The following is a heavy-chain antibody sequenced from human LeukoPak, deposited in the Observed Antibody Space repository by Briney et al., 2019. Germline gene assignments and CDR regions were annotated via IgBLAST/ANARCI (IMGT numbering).Heavy chain of an antibody. D-gene: IGHD2-8*01. CDR1: GGTLSSYA. CDR2: IIPLFGTA. J-gene: IGHJ6*02. Sequence: GASVKVSCKASGGTLSSYAVSSVRQAPGQGLEWMGGIIPLFGTANYAQKFKGRVTITADESTSAAYMELSSLKSEDTAVYYCASTYCTNGVCYTGHYYYYYGMDVWGQGTTVTVSS. CDR3: ASTYCTNGVCYTGHYYYYYGMDV. V-gene: IGHV1-69*01.